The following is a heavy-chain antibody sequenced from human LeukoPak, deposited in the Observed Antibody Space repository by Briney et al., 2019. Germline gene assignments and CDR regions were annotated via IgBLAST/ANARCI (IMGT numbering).Heavy chain of an antibody. D-gene: IGHD1-26*01. V-gene: IGHV3-30*04. Sequence: GGSLRLSCAASGFTFTNYPIHWVRQAPGKGLEWVTVISYDGSTKYYADSVKGRFTISRDNARKSVYLQMNSLRAEDTAVYYCARAYSERYGLGYYYMDVWGKGTTVTISS. CDR1: GFTFTNYP. CDR3: ARAYSERYGLGYYYMDV. J-gene: IGHJ6*03. CDR2: ISYDGSTK.